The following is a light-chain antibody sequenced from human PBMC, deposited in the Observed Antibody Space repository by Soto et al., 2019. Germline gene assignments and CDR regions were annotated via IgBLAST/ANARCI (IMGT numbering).Light chain of an antibody. CDR2: AAY. Sequence: DIQVTQSPSSLSASVGDRVTIICRASQSISAYLNWYQQKPGKAPKLLIYAAYSLQSGVQSRFSGSGSGTDFTLTIRSLQPEDFATYYCKQSYSTPITFGQGTRLEIK. J-gene: IGKJ5*01. V-gene: IGKV1-39*01. CDR3: KQSYSTPIT. CDR1: QSISAY.